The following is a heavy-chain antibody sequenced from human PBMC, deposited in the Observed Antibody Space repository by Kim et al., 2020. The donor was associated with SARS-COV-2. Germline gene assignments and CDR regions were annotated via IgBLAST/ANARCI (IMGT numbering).Heavy chain of an antibody. J-gene: IGHJ4*02. D-gene: IGHD3-3*01. CDR2: IKGDGSER. Sequence: GGSLRLSCAASGFTFSDFWMNWVRQAPGKGLEWVATIKGDGSERHYIDSVRGRFTISRDNARNSLHLQMDSLRAEDTALYYCARGATAFFGFDYWGQGPLVTVS. CDR1: GFTFSDFW. CDR3: ARGATAFFGFDY. V-gene: IGHV3-7*04.